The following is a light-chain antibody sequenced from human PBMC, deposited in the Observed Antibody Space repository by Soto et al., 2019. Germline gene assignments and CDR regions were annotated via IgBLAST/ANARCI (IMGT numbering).Light chain of an antibody. CDR3: QQYNTWPRT. J-gene: IGKJ1*01. CDR2: DAS. V-gene: IGKV3D-15*01. CDR1: QSVSSH. Sequence: SPARLSFASGKRVDLSCSASQSVSSHLALYQQKPGQSPRLLIYDASNRATGIPARFSGSGSGTDFTLPICRLQSEDFVLYYCQQYNTWPRTFGQGTKVDIK.